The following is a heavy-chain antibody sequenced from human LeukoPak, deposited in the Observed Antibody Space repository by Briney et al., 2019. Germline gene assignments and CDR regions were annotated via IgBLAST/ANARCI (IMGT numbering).Heavy chain of an antibody. CDR3: AREGYYDSTGYYDN. V-gene: IGHV1-18*01. Sequence: ASVKVSCKASGYTFTSYGISWVRQAPGQGLEWMGWISANNGNTNYAQKFQGRVTMTTDTSTRTAYMELRCLRSDDTAVYYCAREGYYDSTGYYDNWGQGTLVTVSS. CDR1: GYTFTSYG. CDR2: ISANNGNT. D-gene: IGHD3-22*01. J-gene: IGHJ4*02.